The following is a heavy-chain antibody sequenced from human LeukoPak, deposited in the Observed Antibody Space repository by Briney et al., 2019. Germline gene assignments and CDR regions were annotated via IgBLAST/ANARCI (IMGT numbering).Heavy chain of an antibody. J-gene: IGHJ5*02. V-gene: IGHV4-31*03. Sequence: SQTLSLTCTVSGGSISSGGYYWSWLRQHPGKGLEWIGYIYYSGSTYYNPSLKSRVTISVDTSKNQFSLKLSSVTAADTAVYYCARGPVVPAAIIWFDPWGQGTLVTVSS. D-gene: IGHD2-2*02. CDR3: ARGPVVPAAIIWFDP. CDR1: GGSISSGGYY. CDR2: IYYSGST.